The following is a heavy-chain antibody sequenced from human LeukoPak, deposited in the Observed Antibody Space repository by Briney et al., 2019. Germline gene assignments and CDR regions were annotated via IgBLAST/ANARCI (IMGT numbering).Heavy chain of an antibody. Sequence: ASVKVSCKASGYTFTSYYMHWVRQAPGQGLEWMGIINPSGGSTSYAQKFQGRVTMTTDTSTSTAYMELRSLRSDDTAVYYCARDPSNTSGWKTWFDTWGQGTLVTVSS. CDR3: ARDPSNTSGWKTWFDT. J-gene: IGHJ5*02. CDR1: GYTFTSYY. D-gene: IGHD6-19*01. V-gene: IGHV1-46*01. CDR2: INPSGGST.